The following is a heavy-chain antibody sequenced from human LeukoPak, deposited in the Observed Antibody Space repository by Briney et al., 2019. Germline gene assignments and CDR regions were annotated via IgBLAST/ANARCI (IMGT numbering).Heavy chain of an antibody. CDR1: GGSISSSSYY. D-gene: IGHD2-2*01. Sequence: PSETLSLTCTVSGGSISSSSYYWGWIRQPPGKGLEWIGSIYYSGSTYYNPSLKSRVTISVDTSKNQFSLKLSSVTAADTAVYYCARHNTVPAALAYWGQGTLVTVSS. CDR2: IYYSGST. J-gene: IGHJ4*02. CDR3: ARHNTVPAALAY. V-gene: IGHV4-39*01.